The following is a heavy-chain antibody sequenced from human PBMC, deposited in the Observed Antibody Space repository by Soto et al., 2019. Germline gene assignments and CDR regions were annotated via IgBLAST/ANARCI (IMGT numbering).Heavy chain of an antibody. CDR2: IYHSGST. Sequence: PSETLSLTCAVSGGSISSGGYSWSWIRQPPGKGLEWIGYIYHSGSTYYNPSLKSRVTISVDRSKNQFSLKLSSVTAEDTAVYYCARVSGWSRLGYWGQGTLVTVSS. CDR3: ARVSGWSRLGY. CDR1: GGSISSGGYS. V-gene: IGHV4-30-2*01. J-gene: IGHJ4*02. D-gene: IGHD6-19*01.